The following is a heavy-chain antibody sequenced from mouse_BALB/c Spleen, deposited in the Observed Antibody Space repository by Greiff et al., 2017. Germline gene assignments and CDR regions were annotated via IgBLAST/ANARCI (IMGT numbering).Heavy chain of an antibody. CDR1: GYAFSSYW. CDR3: ARTTVVATGDAMDY. V-gene: IGHV1-80*01. J-gene: IGHJ4*01. D-gene: IGHD1-1*01. Sequence: VQLQESGAELVRPGSSVKISCKASGYAFSSYWMNWVKQRPGQGLEWIGQIYPGDGDTNYNGKFKGKATLTADKSSSTAYMQLSSLTSEDSAVYFCARTTVVATGDAMDYWGQGTSVTVSS. CDR2: IYPGDGDT.